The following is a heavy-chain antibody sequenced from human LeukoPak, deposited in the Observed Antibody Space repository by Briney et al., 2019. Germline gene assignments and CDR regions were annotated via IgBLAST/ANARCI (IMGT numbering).Heavy chain of an antibody. CDR2: ISGSGGST. V-gene: IGHV3-23*01. Sequence: GGSLRLSCAASGFTFSSYAMSWVRQAPGKGLEWVSVISGSGGSTYYADSVKGRFTISRDNSKNTLYLQMNSLRAEGTAVYYCAKVQWLVLEYYFDYWGQGTLVTVSS. D-gene: IGHD6-19*01. CDR3: AKVQWLVLEYYFDY. J-gene: IGHJ4*02. CDR1: GFTFSSYA.